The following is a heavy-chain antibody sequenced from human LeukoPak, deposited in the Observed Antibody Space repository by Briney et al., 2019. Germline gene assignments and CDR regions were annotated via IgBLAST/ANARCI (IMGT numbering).Heavy chain of an antibody. J-gene: IGHJ3*02. D-gene: IGHD4-17*01. CDR3: ARPTTVTTISADAFDI. Sequence: GGSLRLPCAASGFTFSDYTMNWVRQAPGKGLEWVSSISSSGTYKYYADSVKGRFPISRDNAQNSLYLQMNSLRAEDSSVYYCARPTTVTTISADAFDIWGQGTMVTVSS. CDR2: ISSSGTYK. V-gene: IGHV3-21*01. CDR1: GFTFSDYT.